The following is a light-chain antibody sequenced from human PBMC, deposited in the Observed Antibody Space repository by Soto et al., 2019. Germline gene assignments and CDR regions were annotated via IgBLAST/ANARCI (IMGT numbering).Light chain of an antibody. CDR1: QSVSSSY. V-gene: IGKV3D-20*01. CDR3: QQYGSSPKT. CDR2: DAS. Sequence: IVLTLSAATLSLPPGKRATLVCGASQSVSSSYLAWYQQKPGLAPRLLIYDASSRATGIPDRFSGSLSGTDFTLTISRLETEDFAVYYCQQYGSSPKTFGQGTKVDIK. J-gene: IGKJ1*01.